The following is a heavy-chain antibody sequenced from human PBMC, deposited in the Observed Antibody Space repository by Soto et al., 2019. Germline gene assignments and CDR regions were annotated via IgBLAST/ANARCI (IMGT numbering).Heavy chain of an antibody. J-gene: IGHJ6*02. CDR1: GFTFSSYG. V-gene: IGHV3-30*18. Sequence: GGSLRLSCAASGFTFSSYGMHGVRQAPGKGLEWVAVISYDGSNKYYADSVKGRFTISRDNSKNTLYLQMNSLRAEDTAVYYCAKDHRGTGSHIYSSDFGMAVWGQGSKVT. CDR2: ISYDGSNK. D-gene: IGHD3-10*01. CDR3: AKDHRGTGSHIYSSDFGMAV.